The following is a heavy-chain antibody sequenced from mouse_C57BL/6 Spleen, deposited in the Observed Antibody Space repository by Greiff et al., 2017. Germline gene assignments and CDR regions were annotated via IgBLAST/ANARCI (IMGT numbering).Heavy chain of an antibody. V-gene: IGHV1-50*01. CDR1: GYTFTSYW. CDR2: FDPSDSYT. J-gene: IGHJ3*01. Sequence: QVQLQQPGAELVKPGASVKLSCKASGYTFTSYWMQWVKQRPGQGLEWIGEFDPSDSYTNYNHKFKGKATLTVDTSSSTAYMQLSSLTSEDSAVYYWARGYYGSSYRFAYWGQGTLVTVSA. CDR3: ARGYYGSSYRFAY. D-gene: IGHD1-1*01.